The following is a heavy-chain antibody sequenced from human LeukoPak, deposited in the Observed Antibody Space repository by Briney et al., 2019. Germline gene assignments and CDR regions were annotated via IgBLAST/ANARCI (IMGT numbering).Heavy chain of an antibody. CDR2: IIPIFGTA. J-gene: IGHJ6*03. D-gene: IGHD3-9*01. CDR1: GYTFTSYG. V-gene: IGHV1-69*06. Sequence: SVKVSCKASGYTFTSYGISWVRQAPGQGLEWMGGIIPIFGTANYAQKFQGRVTITADKSTSTAYMELSSLRSEDTAVYYCAREGRYSLFLGYYYMDVWGKGTTVTVSS. CDR3: AREGRYSLFLGYYYMDV.